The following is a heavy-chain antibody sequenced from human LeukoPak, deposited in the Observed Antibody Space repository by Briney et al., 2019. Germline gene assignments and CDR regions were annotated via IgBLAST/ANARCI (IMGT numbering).Heavy chain of an antibody. Sequence: SSETLSLTCTVSGYSISSGYYWGWIRQPPGKGLEWIGSIYHSGSTYYNPSLKSRVTISVDTSKNQFSLKLSSVTAADTAVYYCARGQNYDILTGYYNYYYMDVWGKGTTVTVSS. D-gene: IGHD3-9*01. CDR3: ARGQNYDILTGYYNYYYMDV. CDR1: GYSISSGYY. CDR2: IYHSGST. J-gene: IGHJ6*03. V-gene: IGHV4-38-2*02.